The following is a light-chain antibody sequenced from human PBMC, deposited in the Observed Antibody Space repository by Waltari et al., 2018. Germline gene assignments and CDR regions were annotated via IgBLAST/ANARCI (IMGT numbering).Light chain of an antibody. CDR3: HVWHPHVDPGV. Sequence: SYVVTQPPSVSVAPGEPATITCGGDNIGTYIVHWYQQKAGQAPVLVIFYDRDRPSGIPDRFSGSNSGNTATLTISRVEAGDEARYYCHVWHPHVDPGVFGTGTEVTVL. J-gene: IGLJ1*01. CDR1: NIGTYI. CDR2: YDR. V-gene: IGLV3-21*04.